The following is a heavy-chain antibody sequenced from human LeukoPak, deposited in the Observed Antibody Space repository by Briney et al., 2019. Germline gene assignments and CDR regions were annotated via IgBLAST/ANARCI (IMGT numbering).Heavy chain of an antibody. Sequence: GSLRLSCEASGFTFSTYAMAWVRQAPGKGLEWVSLITGSGISAYYADSVRGRFSISRDNSKNTVYLQLNSLRAEDTAVYYCAKDLPALEYWGQGTLVTVSS. CDR2: ITGSGISA. CDR3: AKDLPALEY. D-gene: IGHD2-2*01. V-gene: IGHV3-23*01. J-gene: IGHJ4*02. CDR1: GFTFSTYA.